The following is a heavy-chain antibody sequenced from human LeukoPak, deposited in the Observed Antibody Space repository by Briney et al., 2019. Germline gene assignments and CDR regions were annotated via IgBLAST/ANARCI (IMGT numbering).Heavy chain of an antibody. J-gene: IGHJ4*02. CDR1: GYTFTGYY. D-gene: IGHD4-17*01. CDR2: INPNRGGT. Sequence: GGSVKVSCQASGYTFTGYYMHWVRQAPGQGLEWMGWINPNRGGTNYAQKFQGRVTMSTDTPTSTAYMELRSLRPDHTAVYYCARDEDYGIFVNVDYWGQGTLVTVPS. V-gene: IGHV1-2*02. CDR3: ARDEDYGIFVNVDY.